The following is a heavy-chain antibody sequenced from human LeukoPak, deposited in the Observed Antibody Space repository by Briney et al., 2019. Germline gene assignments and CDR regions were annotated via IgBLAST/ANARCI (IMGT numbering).Heavy chain of an antibody. Sequence: TGGSLRLSCVASGFTFRDYTMNWVRQAPGKGLEWVSAISKSSTYIEYADSVKGRFTVSRDNAKNSLFLQMNSPRVEDTAVYYCAREVVIVVEPAANTIDYWGQGTRVTVSS. J-gene: IGHJ4*02. CDR1: GFTFRDYT. CDR2: ISKSSTYI. D-gene: IGHD2-2*01. V-gene: IGHV3-21*01. CDR3: AREVVIVVEPAANTIDY.